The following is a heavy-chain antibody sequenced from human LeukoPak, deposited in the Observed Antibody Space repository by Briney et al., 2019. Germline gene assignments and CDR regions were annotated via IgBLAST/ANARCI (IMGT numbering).Heavy chain of an antibody. CDR1: GFIFSNYA. V-gene: IGHV3-23*01. Sequence: PGGSLRLSCATSGFIFSNYAVNWVRQAPGKGLEWVSIIIGSGDTTYYADSVKGRFTISRDNSKNPVYLKMNSLRAEDTAVYCCAGNNCNDLNYYYYYYMDVWGKGTTVSVSS. D-gene: IGHD1-1*01. CDR2: IIGSGDTT. CDR3: AGNNCNDLNYYYYYYMDV. J-gene: IGHJ6*03.